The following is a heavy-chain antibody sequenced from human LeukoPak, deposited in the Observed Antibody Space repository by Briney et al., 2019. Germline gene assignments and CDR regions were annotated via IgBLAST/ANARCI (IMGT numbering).Heavy chain of an antibody. CDR3: TRGVGSGYSDD. D-gene: IGHD3-22*01. CDR1: GDSISDYY. V-gene: IGHV4-59*01. Sequence: KPSETLSLTCTVSGDSISDYYWNWIRQPPGKGLEWIGYIYSIGSTNYNPSLKSRVTISVDTSKNQFSLRLSSVTAADTAVYYCTRGVGSGYSDDWGQGTLVTVSS. J-gene: IGHJ4*02. CDR2: IYSIGST.